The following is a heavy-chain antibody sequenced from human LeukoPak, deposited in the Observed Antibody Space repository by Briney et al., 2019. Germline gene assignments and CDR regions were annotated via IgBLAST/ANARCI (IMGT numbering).Heavy chain of an antibody. Sequence: PGGSLRLSCAASGFTFSSYSMNWVRQAPGKGLEWVSSISSNSNCINYADSVKGRFTISRDNAKNSLYLQMNSLRAEDTAVYYCASRITMVRGVIKVSYYYYGMDVWGKGTTVTVSS. V-gene: IGHV3-21*01. D-gene: IGHD3-10*01. CDR3: ASRITMVRGVIKVSYYYYGMDV. CDR1: GFTFSSYS. CDR2: ISSNSNCI. J-gene: IGHJ6*04.